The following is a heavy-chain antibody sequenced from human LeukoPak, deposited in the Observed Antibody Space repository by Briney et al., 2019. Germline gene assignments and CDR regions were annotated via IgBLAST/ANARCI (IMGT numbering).Heavy chain of an antibody. CDR3: ARVWGSGSYLFYFDY. CDR2: INPNSGGT. Sequence: GASVKVSCKASGFTFTAYYMHWVRQAPGQGREGMGWINPNSGGTNYAQKFQGRVTTTRDTSISTAYMELSRLRSDDTAVYYCARVWGSGSYLFYFDYWGQGTLVTVSS. D-gene: IGHD3-10*01. CDR1: GFTFTAYY. J-gene: IGHJ4*02. V-gene: IGHV1-2*02.